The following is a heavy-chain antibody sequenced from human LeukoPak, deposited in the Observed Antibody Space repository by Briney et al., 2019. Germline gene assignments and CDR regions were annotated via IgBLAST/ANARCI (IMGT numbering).Heavy chain of an antibody. CDR1: GGSISTYY. Sequence: SETLSLTCTVSGGSISTYYWSWIRQPPGKGLEWIGYIYHSGSTYYNPSLKSRVTISVDRSKNQFSLKLSSVTAADTAVYYCARDSVSQLLYDGGWFDPWGQGTLVTVSS. CDR3: ARDSVSQLLYDGGWFDP. CDR2: IYHSGST. J-gene: IGHJ5*02. V-gene: IGHV4-59*12. D-gene: IGHD2-2*02.